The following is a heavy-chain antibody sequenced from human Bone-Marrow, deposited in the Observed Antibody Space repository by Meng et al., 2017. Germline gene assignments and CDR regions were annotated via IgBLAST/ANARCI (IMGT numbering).Heavy chain of an antibody. D-gene: IGHD1-1*01. Sequence: SETLSLTCTVSGGSITSYFWSWIRQPPGKGLEFIGYIYFSGITNYNPSLKSRVTMSVDIPKNQVSLTLRSVSAADTALYYCARARTTGYPYFYSDAVDVWGLGTTVTVSS. CDR1: GGSITSYF. CDR3: ARARTTGYPYFYSDAVDV. CDR2: IYFSGIT. V-gene: IGHV4-59*01. J-gene: IGHJ6*02.